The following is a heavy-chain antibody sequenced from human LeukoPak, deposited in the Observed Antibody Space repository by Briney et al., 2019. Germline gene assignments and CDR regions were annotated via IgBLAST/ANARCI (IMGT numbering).Heavy chain of an antibody. CDR3: ARSADTTNYYYDSSGYWTLFDY. J-gene: IGHJ4*02. V-gene: IGHV4-59*08. CDR1: GGSISSYY. CDR2: IYYSGST. D-gene: IGHD3-22*01. Sequence: PSETLSLTCTVSGGSISSYYWSWIRQPPGKGLEWIGYIYYSGSTNYNPSLKSRVTTSVDTSKNQFSLKLSSVTAADTAVYYCARSADTTNYYYDSSGYWTLFDYWGQGTLVTVSS.